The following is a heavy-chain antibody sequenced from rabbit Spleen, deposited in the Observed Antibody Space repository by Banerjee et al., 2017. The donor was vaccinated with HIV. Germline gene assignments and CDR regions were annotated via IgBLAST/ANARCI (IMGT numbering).Heavy chain of an antibody. CDR2: IHGTNDYT. J-gene: IGHJ4*01. CDR1: GFSFSSSYY. D-gene: IGHD1-1*01. V-gene: IGHV1S40*01. Sequence: QSLEESGGGLVQPEGSLTLTCTASGFSFSSSYYMCWVRQAPGKGLEWIACIHGTNDYTWYASWAKGRFTISKTSSTTVTLQMTSLTAADTAMYFCARHYTSSGSNYFDLWGPGTLVTVS. CDR3: ARHYTSSGSNYFDL.